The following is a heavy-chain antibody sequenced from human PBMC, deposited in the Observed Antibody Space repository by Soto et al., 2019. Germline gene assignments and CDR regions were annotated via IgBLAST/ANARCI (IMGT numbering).Heavy chain of an antibody. Sequence: GGSLRLSCLASGVTFTTNAMYWVRQAPGKGLEWVSFISGDDGSGNYADSAKGRFTISRDNSKNTLYLQMNSLRAEDTAIYYCVKEASGWKSRGSFDLWGRGTMVTVSS. CDR2: ISGDDGSG. V-gene: IGHV3-23*01. D-gene: IGHD6-19*01. J-gene: IGHJ3*01. CDR1: GVTFTTNA. CDR3: VKEASGWKSRGSFDL.